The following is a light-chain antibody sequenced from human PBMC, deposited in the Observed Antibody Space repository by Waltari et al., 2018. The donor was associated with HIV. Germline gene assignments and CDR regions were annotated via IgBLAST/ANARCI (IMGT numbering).Light chain of an antibody. J-gene: IGKJ1*01. Sequence: DIVMTQSQLSLPVTPGEPASISCRSTQSLQRSNGYKYLDWFLQKPGQAPQLLIYLGSNRASGVPDRFSGSGSGTDFTLQISRVEAEDVGVYYCMQTLQTPWTFGQGTKVEIK. V-gene: IGKV2-28*01. CDR1: QSLQRSNGYKY. CDR2: LGS. CDR3: MQTLQTPWT.